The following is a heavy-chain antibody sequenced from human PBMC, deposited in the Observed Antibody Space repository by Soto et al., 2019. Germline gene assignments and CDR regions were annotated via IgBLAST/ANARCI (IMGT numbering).Heavy chain of an antibody. V-gene: IGHV1-18*04. J-gene: IGHJ4*02. CDR2: ISTSNGVT. D-gene: IGHD2-21*01. CDR3: ARTGIVNRGDYDY. Sequence: QVHLVQSGPEVKKPGASVKVSCEPSGYDFTAYPISWVRQAPGQGLEWMGWISTSNGVTHYAHHFQGRVTMTTDTSTSTVYMELRSLKSDDTAVHYCARTGIVNRGDYDYWGQGTLVTVSS. CDR1: GYDFTAYP.